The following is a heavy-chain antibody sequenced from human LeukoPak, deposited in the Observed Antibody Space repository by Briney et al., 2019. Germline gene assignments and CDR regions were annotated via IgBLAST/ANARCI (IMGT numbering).Heavy chain of an antibody. V-gene: IGHV1-46*01. D-gene: IGHD2/OR15-2a*01. CDR3: AGAGTTTISSFGLDY. CDR1: GYTFTSYY. CDR2: INPSGGST. Sequence: ASVKISCKACGYTFTSYYMHWVRQAPGQGLEWMGIINPSGGSTSYAQKFQGRVTMTRDTSTSTVYMELSSLRSEDTAVYYCAGAGTTTISSFGLDYWGQGTLVTVSS. J-gene: IGHJ4*02.